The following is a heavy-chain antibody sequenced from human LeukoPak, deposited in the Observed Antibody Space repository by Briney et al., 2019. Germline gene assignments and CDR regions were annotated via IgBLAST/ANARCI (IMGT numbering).Heavy chain of an antibody. D-gene: IGHD6-13*01. CDR3: ASIAAAGIYY. CDR2: FDPEDGET. J-gene: IGHJ4*02. Sequence: ASVKVSCKVSGYTLTELSMHWVRQAPGKGLEWMGGFDPEDGETIYAQKLQGRVTMTTDTSTSTAYMELRSLRSDDTAVYYCASIAAAGIYYWGQGTLVTVSS. CDR1: GYTLTELS. V-gene: IGHV1-24*01.